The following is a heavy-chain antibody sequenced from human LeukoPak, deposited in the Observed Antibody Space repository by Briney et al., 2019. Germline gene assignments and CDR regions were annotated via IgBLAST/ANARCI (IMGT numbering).Heavy chain of an antibody. D-gene: IGHD6-13*01. CDR3: AQAYSSSWYLNWFDP. V-gene: IGHV2-5*02. J-gene: IGHJ5*02. CDR1: GFSLSTSGVG. Sequence: SGPTPVNPTHTLTLTCTFSGFSLSTSGVGVGWIRQPPGKALEWLALIYWDDDKRYSPSLKSRLTITKDTSKNQVVLTMTNMDPVDTATYYCAQAYSSSWYLNWFDPWGQGTLVTVSS. CDR2: IYWDDDK.